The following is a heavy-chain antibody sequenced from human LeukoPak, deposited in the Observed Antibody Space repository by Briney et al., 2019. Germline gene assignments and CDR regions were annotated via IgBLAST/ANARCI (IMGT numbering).Heavy chain of an antibody. CDR1: GYSISSVYY. CDR3: ARWIKAGHYYFDY. CDR2: IHHSGST. J-gene: IGHJ4*02. Sequence: PSETLSLTCAVSGYSISSVYYWGWIRQPPGKGLEWIGSIHHSGSTDYNPSLKSRVTISIDMSKNQFSLKLSYVTAADTAVYYCARWIKAGHYYFDYWGQGTLVTVSS. V-gene: IGHV4-38-2*01. D-gene: IGHD2-2*03.